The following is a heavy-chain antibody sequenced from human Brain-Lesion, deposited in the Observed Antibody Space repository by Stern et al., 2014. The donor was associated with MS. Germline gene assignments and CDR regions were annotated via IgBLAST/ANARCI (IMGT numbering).Heavy chain of an antibody. CDR3: AGEEDIRYCSGGSCTGNWFDP. Sequence: QLVESGPGLVKPSETLSLTCTVAGGSVSSTSYAWAWIRQPPGKGLEWIGTIYYSGNTYYSPSLKSRLTISLHTSKNQFSLQLGFVTAADTAVYYCAGEEDIRYCSGGSCTGNWFDPWGQGTLVTVSS. J-gene: IGHJ5*02. CDR1: GGSVSSTSYA. CDR2: IYYSGNT. D-gene: IGHD2-15*01. V-gene: IGHV4-39*01.